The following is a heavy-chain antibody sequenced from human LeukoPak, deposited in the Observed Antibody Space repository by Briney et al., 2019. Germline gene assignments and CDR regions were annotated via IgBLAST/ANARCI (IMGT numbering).Heavy chain of an antibody. J-gene: IGHJ3*02. CDR3: AKDLYSANDAFDI. V-gene: IGHV3-23*01. D-gene: IGHD2-15*01. Sequence: GGSLRLSCAASGFTFSSYAMSWVRQAPGKGLEWVSAISGSGGSTYYADSAKGRFTISRDNSKNTLYLQMNSLRAEDTAVYYCAKDLYSANDAFDIWGQGTMVTVSS. CDR1: GFTFSSYA. CDR2: ISGSGGST.